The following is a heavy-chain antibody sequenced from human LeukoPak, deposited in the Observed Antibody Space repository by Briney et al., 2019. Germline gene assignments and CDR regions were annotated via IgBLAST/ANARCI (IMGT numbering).Heavy chain of an antibody. J-gene: IGHJ6*02. D-gene: IGHD1-26*01. CDR2: IWYDGSNK. CDR1: GFTFSSYG. CDR3: ARDLGYSGSYFYYYGMDV. Sequence: GGSLRLSCAASGFTFSSYGMHWVRQAPGKGLEWVAVIWYDGSNKYYADSVKGRFTISRDNSKNTLYLQMNSLRAEDTAVYYCARDLGYSGSYFYYYGMDVWGQGTTVTVSS. V-gene: IGHV3-33*01.